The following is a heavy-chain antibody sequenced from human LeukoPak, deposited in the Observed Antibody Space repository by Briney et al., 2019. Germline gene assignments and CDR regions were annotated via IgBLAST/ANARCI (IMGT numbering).Heavy chain of an antibody. D-gene: IGHD5-12*01. V-gene: IGHV1-18*01. CDR1: GYTFTSYG. CDR2: ISAYNGNT. J-gene: IGHJ4*02. Sequence: ASVKVSCKASGYTFTSYGISWVRQAPGQGLEWMGWISAYNGNTNYAQKLQGRVTMTTDTSTSTAYMELRSLRSDDTAVYYCARDRARDIQPMAKGVDYWGQGTLVTVSS. CDR3: ARDRARDIQPMAKGVDY.